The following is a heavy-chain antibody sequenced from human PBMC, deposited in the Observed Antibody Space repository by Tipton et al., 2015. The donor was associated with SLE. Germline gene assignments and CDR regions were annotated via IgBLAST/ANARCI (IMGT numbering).Heavy chain of an antibody. CDR3: ARDRPDCSGGSCYPRWFDP. D-gene: IGHD2-15*01. J-gene: IGHJ5*02. CDR1: GGSISSYY. V-gene: IGHV4-4*07. Sequence: TLSLTCTVSGGSISSYYWSWIRQPAGKGLEWIGRLYTSGSTNYNPSLKSRVTMSVDTSKNQFSLKLSSVTAADTAVYYCARDRPDCSGGSCYPRWFDPWGQGTLVTVSS. CDR2: LYTSGST.